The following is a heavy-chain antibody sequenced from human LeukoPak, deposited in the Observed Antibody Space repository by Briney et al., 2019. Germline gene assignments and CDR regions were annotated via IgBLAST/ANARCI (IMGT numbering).Heavy chain of an antibody. D-gene: IGHD3-3*01. V-gene: IGHV3-9*03. J-gene: IGHJ3*02. Sequence: PGGSLRLSCAASGFTFDDYAMHWVRQAPGEGLEWVSGISWNSGSIGYADSVKGRFTISRDNAKNSLYLQMNSLRAEDMALYYCAKSIAVTIFGVVTPDAFDIWGQGTMVTVSS. CDR3: AKSIAVTIFGVVTPDAFDI. CDR2: ISWNSGSI. CDR1: GFTFDDYA.